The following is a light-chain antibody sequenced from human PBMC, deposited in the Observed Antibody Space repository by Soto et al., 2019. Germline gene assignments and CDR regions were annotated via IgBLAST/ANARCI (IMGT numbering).Light chain of an antibody. CDR3: QQTYSLPPVT. CDR2: AAS. Sequence: DIQMTQSPSSLSASVGDRVTITCRASQSISRYSSWYQQKPGKAPKLLIYAASNLQSGVPSRFMGSGSGTDFTLTITSLQPEDFATYYCQQTYSLPPVTFGQGTRLEIK. J-gene: IGKJ5*01. CDR1: QSISRY. V-gene: IGKV1-39*01.